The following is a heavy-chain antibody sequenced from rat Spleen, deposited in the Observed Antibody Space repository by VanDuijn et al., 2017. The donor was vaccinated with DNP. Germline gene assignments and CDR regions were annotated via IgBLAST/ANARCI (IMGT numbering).Heavy chain of an antibody. CDR3: ARHYGYNYFDC. CDR2: ISYDVRST. CDR1: GFTFSDYN. Sequence: EVQLVESGGGLVQPGRSLKLSCAASGFTFSDYNMAWVRQTPKKGLEWVATISYDVRSTYYRDSVKGRITISRDNAKSTLYLQMDSLRSEDTATYYCARHYGYNYFDCWGQGVIVTVSS. V-gene: IGHV5-7*01. D-gene: IGHD1-9*01. J-gene: IGHJ2*01.